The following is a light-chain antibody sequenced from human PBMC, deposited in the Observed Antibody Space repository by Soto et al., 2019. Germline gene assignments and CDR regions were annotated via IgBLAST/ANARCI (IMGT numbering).Light chain of an antibody. Sequence: QSVLTQPASVSGSPGQSITISCTGGSSDVGSYNRVSWYRQHPGKAPQLMIYEVSNRPSGVSNRFSGSKSGNTASLTISGLQAEDEADYFCSSLKRSDNWVIGGGTKVTVL. CDR1: SSDVGSYNR. CDR3: SSLKRSDNWV. J-gene: IGLJ3*02. CDR2: EVS. V-gene: IGLV2-14*02.